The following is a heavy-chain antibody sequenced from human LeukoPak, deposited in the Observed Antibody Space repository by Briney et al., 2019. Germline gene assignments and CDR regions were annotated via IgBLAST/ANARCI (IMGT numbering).Heavy chain of an antibody. J-gene: IGHJ4*02. V-gene: IGHV3-7*01. Sequence: PGGSLRLSCAASGFTSSSHWMSWVRQAPGKGLEWVANIKKDGSEKYYVDSVKGRFTISRDNAKNSLYLQMNSLRAEDTAVYYCATISSPIDYWGQGTLVTVSS. D-gene: IGHD2-2*01. CDR2: IKKDGSEK. CDR3: ATISSPIDY. CDR1: GFTSSSHW.